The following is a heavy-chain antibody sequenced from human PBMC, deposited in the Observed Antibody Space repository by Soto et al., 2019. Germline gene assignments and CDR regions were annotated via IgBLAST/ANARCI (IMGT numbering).Heavy chain of an antibody. Sequence: QVQLVQSGAEVKKPGSSVKVSCKASGGTFSSYTISWVRQAPGQGLEWMGRIIPILGIANYAQKFQGRVTITADKSTSTAYMELRSLRSEDTAVYYCGGEIGYCSSPRCYNYWGQGTLVPVSS. CDR1: GGTFSSYT. D-gene: IGHD2-2*02. V-gene: IGHV1-69*08. J-gene: IGHJ4*02. CDR3: GGEIGYCSSPRCYNY. CDR2: IIPILGIA.